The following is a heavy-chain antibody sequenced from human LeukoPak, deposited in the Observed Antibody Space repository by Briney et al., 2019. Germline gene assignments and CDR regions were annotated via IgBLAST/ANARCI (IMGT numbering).Heavy chain of an antibody. V-gene: IGHV3-23*01. D-gene: IGHD3-9*01. Sequence: PGASLRLSCAASGFTFSNYAMSWVRQAPGKGLEWVSAITGGGSDIYYADSMKSRFTISRDNSKNTLYLQINSLRAEDTAVYYCAKWGDYDVLTGYYVSDYWGQGTLVTVSS. J-gene: IGHJ4*02. CDR2: ITGGGSDI. CDR3: AKWGDYDVLTGYYVSDY. CDR1: GFTFSNYA.